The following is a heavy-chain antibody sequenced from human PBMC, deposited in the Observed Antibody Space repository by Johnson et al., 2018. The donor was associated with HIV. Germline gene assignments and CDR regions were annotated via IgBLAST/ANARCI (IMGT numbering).Heavy chain of an antibody. CDR3: ARVRRQLVRLSAFDI. CDR2: ISYDGSNK. Sequence: QVQLVESGGGVVQPGRSLRLSCAASGFSNYDMHWVRQAPGRGLEWVSSISYDGSNKYYADSVKGRFTISRDNSKNTLYLQMNNLRAEDTAVYFCARVRRQLVRLSAFDIWGQGTLVTVSS. V-gene: IGHV3-30*14. CDR1: GFSNYD. D-gene: IGHD6-6*01. J-gene: IGHJ3*02.